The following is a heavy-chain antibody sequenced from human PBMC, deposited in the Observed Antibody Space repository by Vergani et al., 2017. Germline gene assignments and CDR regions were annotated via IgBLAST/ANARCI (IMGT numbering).Heavy chain of an antibody. CDR2: ISSSSSYI. Sequence: EVQLVESGGGLVKPGGSLRLSCAASGFTFSSYSMNWVRQAPGKGLEWVSSISSSSSYIYYADSVKGRFTISRDNAKNSLYLQMNSLRAEDTAVYYCARNPTIIAAAGTGYGMDVWGQGTTVTVSS. J-gene: IGHJ6*02. CDR1: GFTFSSYS. V-gene: IGHV3-21*01. CDR3: ARNPTIIAAAGTGYGMDV. D-gene: IGHD6-13*01.